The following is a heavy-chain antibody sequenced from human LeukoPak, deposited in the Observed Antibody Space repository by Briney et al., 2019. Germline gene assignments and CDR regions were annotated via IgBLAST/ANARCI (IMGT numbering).Heavy chain of an antibody. Sequence: GASVKVSCKASGYTFTSYYMHWVRQAPGQGLGWMGISNPSGGSTSYAQKLQGRGTMTRDTPTSPVYMELTSQRPEDKGVYYCERDWNSQECVAAFDIWGQGTMVTVSS. CDR3: ERDWNSQECVAAFDI. J-gene: IGHJ3*02. CDR1: GYTFTSYY. V-gene: IGHV1-46*01. D-gene: IGHD1-7*01. CDR2: SNPSGGST.